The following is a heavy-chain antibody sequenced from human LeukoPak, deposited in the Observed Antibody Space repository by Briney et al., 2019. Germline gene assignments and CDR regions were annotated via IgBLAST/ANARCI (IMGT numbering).Heavy chain of an antibody. Sequence: SVTVSCTASGGTFSSYAISWVRQAPGQGLEWMGGIIPIFGTANYAQKFQGRVTITADESTSTAYMELSSLRSEDTAVYYCARDGDYGGNRAGFDPWGQGTLVTVSS. CDR2: IIPIFGTA. V-gene: IGHV1-69*13. CDR1: GGTFSSYA. CDR3: ARDGDYGGNRAGFDP. D-gene: IGHD4-23*01. J-gene: IGHJ5*02.